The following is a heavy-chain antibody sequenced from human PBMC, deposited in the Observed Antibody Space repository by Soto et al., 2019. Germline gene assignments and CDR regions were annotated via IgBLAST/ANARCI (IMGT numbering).Heavy chain of an antibody. CDR2: MNPNSGNT. Sequence: ASVKVSCKASGYTFTSDDINWVRQATGQGLEWMGWMNPNSGNTGYAQKFQGRVTMTRNTSISTAYMELSSLRSEDTAVYYCASSRGYSYGLNWFDPWGQGTLVTVSS. V-gene: IGHV1-8*01. CDR1: GYTFTSDD. J-gene: IGHJ5*02. D-gene: IGHD5-18*01. CDR3: ASSRGYSYGLNWFDP.